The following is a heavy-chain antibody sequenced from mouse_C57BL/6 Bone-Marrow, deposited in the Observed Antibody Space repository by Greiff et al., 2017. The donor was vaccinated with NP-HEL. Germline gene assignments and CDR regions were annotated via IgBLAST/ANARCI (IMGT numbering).Heavy chain of an antibody. Sequence: EVMLVESEGGLVQPGSSMKLSCTASGFTFSDYYMAWVRQVPEKGLEWVANINYDGSSTYYLDSLKSRFIISRDNAKNILYLQMSSLKSEDTATYYCARDGDYYGSSYGWYFDVWGTGTTVTVSS. CDR1: GFTFSDYY. J-gene: IGHJ1*03. CDR3: ARDGDYYGSSYGWYFDV. CDR2: INYDGSST. V-gene: IGHV5-16*01. D-gene: IGHD1-1*01.